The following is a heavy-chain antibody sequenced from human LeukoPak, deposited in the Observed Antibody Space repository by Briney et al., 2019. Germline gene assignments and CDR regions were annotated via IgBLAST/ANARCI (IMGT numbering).Heavy chain of an antibody. V-gene: IGHV4-4*07. CDR1: GVSISSYY. CDR3: ARDLTLYGMDV. J-gene: IGHJ6*02. Sequence: TPSETLSLTCTVSGVSISSYYWSWLRQPAGKGLEWVGRIYTSGSTNYNPSLKSRVTMSVDTSKNQFSLKLSSVTAADTAVYYCARDLTLYGMDVWGQGTTVTVSS. CDR2: IYTSGST.